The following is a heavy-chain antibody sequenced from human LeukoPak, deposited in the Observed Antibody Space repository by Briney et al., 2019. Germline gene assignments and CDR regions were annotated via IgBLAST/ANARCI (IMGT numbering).Heavy chain of an antibody. CDR1: GFTVSSNY. D-gene: IGHD5-18*01. CDR2: IYSGGST. J-gene: IGHJ6*02. Sequence: GGSLRLSCAASGFTVSSNYMSWVRQAPGKGLEWVSVIYSGGSTYYADSVKGRFTISRHNSKNTLYLQMNSLRAEDTAVYYCAREGGYSYGNYYYYCMDVWGQGTTVTVSS. V-gene: IGHV3-53*04. CDR3: AREGGYSYGNYYYYCMDV.